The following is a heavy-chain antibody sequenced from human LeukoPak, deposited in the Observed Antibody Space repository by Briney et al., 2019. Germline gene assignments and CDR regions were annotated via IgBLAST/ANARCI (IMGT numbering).Heavy chain of an antibody. CDR2: ISHVGGT. CDR1: GFTFSDYA. CDR3: AKDREYDDSCDYNG. Sequence: PGGSLRLSCAASGFTFSDYAMSWVRQAREQGLERVSTISHVGGTYYADSVRGRFTISRDDSKNMVYLQMDSLRAEDTAVYYCAKDREYDDSCDYNGWGQGTLVTVSS. V-gene: IGHV3-23*01. J-gene: IGHJ4*02. D-gene: IGHD3-22*01.